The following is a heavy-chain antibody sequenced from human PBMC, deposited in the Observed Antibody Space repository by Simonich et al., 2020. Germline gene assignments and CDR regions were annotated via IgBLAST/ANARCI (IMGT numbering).Heavy chain of an antibody. Sequence: QVQLQESGPGLVKPSETLSLTCTVSGGSISSYYWSWSRQPPGKGLEWIGYIYYSGITNYNPSLKSRVTISVDTSKNQFSLKLSSVTAADTAVYYCARLPDYWGQGTLVTVSS. CDR1: GGSISSYY. J-gene: IGHJ4*02. V-gene: IGHV4-59*08. CDR3: ARLPDY. CDR2: IYYSGIT.